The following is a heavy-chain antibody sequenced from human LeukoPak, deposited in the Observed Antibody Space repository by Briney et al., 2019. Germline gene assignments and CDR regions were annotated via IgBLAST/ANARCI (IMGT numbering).Heavy chain of an antibody. CDR3: ARFQTSVAYFFDY. CDR2: IYYNGNT. CDR1: GGSISRGTYY. V-gene: IGHV4-39*01. Sequence: SETLSLTRTVSGGSISRGTYYWGWIRQPPGEGPEWIGSIYYNGNTYYNPSLKSRVTISVDTSKNQFSLEVSSVTAADTGVYFCARFQTSVAYFFDYWGQGTLVTVSS. J-gene: IGHJ4*02.